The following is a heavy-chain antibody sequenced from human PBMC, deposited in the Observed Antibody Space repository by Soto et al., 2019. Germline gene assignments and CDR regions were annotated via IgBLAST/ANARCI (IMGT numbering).Heavy chain of an antibody. Sequence: SETLSLTCTVSGASISGFYWSWIRKSAGKGLEWIGRIYATGTTDYNPSLKSRVMMSVDTSKKQFSLKLRSVTAADTAIYYCVRDGTKTLRDWFDPWGQGISVTVSS. CDR2: IYATGTT. J-gene: IGHJ5*02. D-gene: IGHD1-1*01. V-gene: IGHV4-4*07. CDR1: GASISGFY. CDR3: VRDGTKTLRDWFDP.